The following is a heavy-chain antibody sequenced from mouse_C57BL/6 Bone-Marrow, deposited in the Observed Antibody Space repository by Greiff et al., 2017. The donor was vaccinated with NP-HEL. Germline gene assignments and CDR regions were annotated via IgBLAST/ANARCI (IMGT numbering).Heavy chain of an antibody. V-gene: IGHV1-54*01. CDR3: ARSEDDYDEFDY. Sequence: VQLQQSGAELVRPGTSVKVSCKASGYAFTNYLIEWVKQRPGQGLEWIGVINPGSGGTNYNEKFKGKATLTADKSSSTAYMQLSSLTSEDSAVYFCARSEDDYDEFDYWGQGTTLTVSS. J-gene: IGHJ2*01. CDR1: GYAFTNYL. CDR2: INPGSGGT. D-gene: IGHD2-4*01.